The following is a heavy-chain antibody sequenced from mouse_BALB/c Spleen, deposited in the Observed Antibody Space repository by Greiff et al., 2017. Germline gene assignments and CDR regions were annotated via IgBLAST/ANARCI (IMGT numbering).Heavy chain of an antibody. CDR1: GYTFTDYE. J-gene: IGHJ3*01. CDR2: IDPETGGT. CDR3: TPYYRYDEVAY. D-gene: IGHD2-14*01. Sequence: VKLMESGAELVRPGASVTLSCKASGYTFTDYEMHWVKQTPVHGLEWIGAIDPETGGTAYNQKFKGKATLTADKSSSTAYMELRSLTSEDSAVYYCTPYYRYDEVAYWGQGTLVTVSA. V-gene: IGHV1-15*01.